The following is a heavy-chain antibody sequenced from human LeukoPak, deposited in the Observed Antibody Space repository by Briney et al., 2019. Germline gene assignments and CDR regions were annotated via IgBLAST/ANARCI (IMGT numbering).Heavy chain of an antibody. J-gene: IGHJ4*02. CDR2: ISYDGSNK. D-gene: IGHD1-14*01. CDR3: ARDSNLGSYLDY. Sequence: GGSLRLSCAASGFTFSSYAMHWVRRAPGKGLEWVAVISYDGSNKYYADSVKGRFTISRDNSKNTLYLQMNSLRAEDTAVYYCARDSNLGSYLDYWGQGTLVTVSS. CDR1: GFTFSSYA. V-gene: IGHV3-30*04.